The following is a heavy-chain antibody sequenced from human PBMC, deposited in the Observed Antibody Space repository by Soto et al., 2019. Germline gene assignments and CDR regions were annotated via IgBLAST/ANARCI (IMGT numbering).Heavy chain of an antibody. CDR2: IWFDGSNK. D-gene: IGHD2-2*01. V-gene: IGHV3-33*01. J-gene: IGHJ6*03. CDR1: GFTFSTYG. Sequence: QVQLVESGGGVVQPGRSLRLSCAASGFTFSTYGMHWVRQAPGKGLVWVAVIWFDGSNKSNADSVKGRFTISRDNSKNTLYLQMNSLRAEDTAVYYCARGAHIVVVDWYYYMDVWGKGTTVTVSS. CDR3: ARGAHIVVVDWYYYMDV.